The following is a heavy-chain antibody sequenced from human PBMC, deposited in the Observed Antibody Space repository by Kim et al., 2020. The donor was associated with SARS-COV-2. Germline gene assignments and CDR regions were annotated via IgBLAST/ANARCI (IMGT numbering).Heavy chain of an antibody. CDR2: ISYAGSNK. J-gene: IGHJ3*02. V-gene: IGHV3-30*18. D-gene: IGHD1-26*01. CDR3: AKDRLQWELLYHDAFDI. CDR1: GFNFSTYG. Sequence: GGSLRLSCAXSGFNFSTYGNHWVRQTPGKGLEWMAFISYAGSNKYYADSVKGRFTISRDNSKNTLYLQMNSLRAEDTAMYYCAKDRLQWELLYHDAFDIWGQGTMVTVSS.